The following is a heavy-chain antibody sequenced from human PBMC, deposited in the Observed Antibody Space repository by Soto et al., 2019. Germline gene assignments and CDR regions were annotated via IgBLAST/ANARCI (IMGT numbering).Heavy chain of an antibody. CDR2: MFYTGST. Sequence: SETLSLTCAVYGDSISTFYWSWIRQPPGQGLEYIGYMFYTGSTYYNPSLKSRVTISVDTSKNQFSLKLRSVTAADTAFYYCARHGVAGTLYFDYWGQGVLVTVSS. CDR1: GDSISTFY. J-gene: IGHJ4*02. CDR3: ARHGVAGTLYFDY. V-gene: IGHV4-59*08. D-gene: IGHD6-19*01.